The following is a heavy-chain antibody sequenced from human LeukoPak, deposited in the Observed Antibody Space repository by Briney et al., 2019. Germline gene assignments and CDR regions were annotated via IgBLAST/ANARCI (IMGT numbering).Heavy chain of an antibody. Sequence: RGASVKVSCKASGSTFTSYGISWVRQAPEEGREWMGWISAYNGKTNYAQKLQGRVTMTTDTSTSTAYMELRSLRSDDTAVYYCARDRPSDYYGMDVWGQGTTVTVSS. CDR2: ISAYNGKT. CDR1: GSTFTSYG. V-gene: IGHV1-18*01. CDR3: ARDRPSDYYGMDV. J-gene: IGHJ6*02.